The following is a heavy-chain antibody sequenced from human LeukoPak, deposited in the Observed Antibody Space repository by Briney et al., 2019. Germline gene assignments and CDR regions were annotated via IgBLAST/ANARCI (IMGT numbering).Heavy chain of an antibody. V-gene: IGHV3-21*01. Sequence: GGSLRLSCAASGFTFSSYSMNWVRQAPGKGLEWVSSISSSSSYIYYADSVKGRFTISRDNAKNSLYLQMNSLRAEDTAVYYCARDKYGDYPLDYWGQGTLVAVSS. CDR1: GFTFSSYS. CDR2: ISSSSSYI. J-gene: IGHJ4*02. D-gene: IGHD4-17*01. CDR3: ARDKYGDYPLDY.